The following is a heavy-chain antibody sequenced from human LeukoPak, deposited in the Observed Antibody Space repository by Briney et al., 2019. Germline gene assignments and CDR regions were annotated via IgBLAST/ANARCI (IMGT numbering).Heavy chain of an antibody. CDR3: AKLVVPAVRQDY. CDR2: ISYDGSNK. D-gene: IGHD2-2*01. Sequence: GGSLRLSCAASGFTFSNYGMHWVRQAPGKGLEWVAVISYDGSNKYYADSVKGRFTISRDNSKNTLYLQMNSLRAEDTAVYYCAKLVVPAVRQDYWGQGTLVTVSS. J-gene: IGHJ4*02. V-gene: IGHV3-30*18. CDR1: GFTFSNYG.